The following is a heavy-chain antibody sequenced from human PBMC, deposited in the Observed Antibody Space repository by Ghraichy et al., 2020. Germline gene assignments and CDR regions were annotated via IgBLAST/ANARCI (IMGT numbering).Heavy chain of an antibody. D-gene: IGHD3-10*01. CDR2: IYFNGDT. CDR1: GGSINSLAYY. V-gene: IGHV4-31*03. J-gene: IGHJ4*01. CDR3: ARWLRVSGSPFDY. Sequence: SETLSLTCTVSGGSINSLAYYWSWIRRHPGKGLEWIGYIYFNGDTYYSPSLRSRVTMSIDTSTNQFSLRLNSVTAADTAVYYCARWLRVSGSPFDYWGHGTLVTVS.